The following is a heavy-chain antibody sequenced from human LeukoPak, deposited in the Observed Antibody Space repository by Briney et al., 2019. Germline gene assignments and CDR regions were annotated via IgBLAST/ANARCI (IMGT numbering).Heavy chain of an antibody. Sequence: ASVKVSFKASSYTFNKYGSPWVRQAPGQGLDGVGWISTYNGKKKFAQKVQGRVTMTTDTSTSTAYMELRSLRSDDTAVCYCVRAENDSPSRVAFEIWGQGTTVTVSS. D-gene: IGHD3-22*01. CDR2: ISTYNGKK. J-gene: IGHJ3*02. CDR1: SYTFNKYG. CDR3: VRAENDSPSRVAFEI. V-gene: IGHV1-18*01.